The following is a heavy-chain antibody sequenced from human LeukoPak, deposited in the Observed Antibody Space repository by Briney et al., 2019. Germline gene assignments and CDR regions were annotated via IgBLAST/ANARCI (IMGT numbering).Heavy chain of an antibody. CDR2: IYHSGST. CDR3: ARGLRDYYDSSGYYHANYYYYYMDV. V-gene: IGHV4-38-2*02. CDR1: GYSISSGYY. J-gene: IGHJ6*03. D-gene: IGHD3-22*01. Sequence: SETLSLTCTVSGYSISSGYYWGWIRQPPGKGLEWIGSIYHSGSTYYNPSLKSRVTISVDTSKNQFSLKLSSVTAADTAVYYCARGLRDYYDSSGYYHANYYYYYMDVWGKGTTVTVSS.